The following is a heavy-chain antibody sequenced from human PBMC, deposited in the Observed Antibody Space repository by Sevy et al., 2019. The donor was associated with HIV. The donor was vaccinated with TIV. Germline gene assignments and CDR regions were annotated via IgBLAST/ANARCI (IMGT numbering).Heavy chain of an antibody. D-gene: IGHD5-12*01. CDR3: AKGRGYSGYGTFDY. V-gene: IGHV3-23*01. CDR1: GFTFSSYA. CDR2: ISGSSGST. Sequence: GGSRRLSCAASGFTFSSYAMSWVRQAPGKGLEWVSAISGSSGSTYYADSVKGRFTISRDNSKNTLYLQMNSLRAEDTAVYYCAKGRGYSGYGTFDYWGQGTLVTVSS. J-gene: IGHJ4*02.